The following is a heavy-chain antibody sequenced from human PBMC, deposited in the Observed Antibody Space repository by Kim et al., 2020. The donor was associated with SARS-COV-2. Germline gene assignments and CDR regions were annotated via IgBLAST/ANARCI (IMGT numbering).Heavy chain of an antibody. CDR3: ARQLLGFGELSDY. D-gene: IGHD3-10*01. Sequence: SETLSLTCTVSGGSISSSSNYWGWNRQPPGQGLEWIGSIYYSGSTYYNPSLKSRVTISVDTSKNQFSLKLSSVTAADTAVYYCARQLLGFGELSDYWGQGALVTGSS. V-gene: IGHV4-39*01. CDR2: IYYSGST. CDR1: GGSISSSSNY. J-gene: IGHJ4*02.